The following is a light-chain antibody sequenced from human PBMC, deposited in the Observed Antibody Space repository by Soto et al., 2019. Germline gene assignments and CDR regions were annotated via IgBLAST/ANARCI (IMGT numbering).Light chain of an antibody. CDR2: KVS. J-gene: IGKJ1*01. CDR3: MQTSQFPRT. Sequence: DIVMTQTPLSSPVTLGQPASISCRSSQNLVGRDGNSYLSWLQQRPGQPPRLLIDKVSHRFSGVPDRFSGSGAGTDFTLTISRVEADDVGVYYCMQTSQFPRTFGQGTKVEIK. V-gene: IGKV2-24*01. CDR1: QNLVGRDGNSY.